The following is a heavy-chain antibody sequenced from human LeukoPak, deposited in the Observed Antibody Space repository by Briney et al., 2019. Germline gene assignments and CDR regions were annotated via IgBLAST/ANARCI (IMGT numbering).Heavy chain of an antibody. V-gene: IGHV3-74*01. CDR3: TTGIGNYYYY. CDR2: VKSDGSDT. J-gene: IGHJ4*02. CDR1: GSTFSRYW. Sequence: GVSLRLSCAASGSTFSRYWMHWVSQAPGKGLVWVSRVKSDGSDTIYADSVKGRFTISRDNAKNTLYLQMDSLRAEDTAVYYCTTGIGNYYYYWGQGTLVTVAS. D-gene: IGHD3-10*01.